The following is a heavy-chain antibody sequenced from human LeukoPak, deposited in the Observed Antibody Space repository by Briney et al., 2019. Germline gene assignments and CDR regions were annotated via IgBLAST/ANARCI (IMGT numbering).Heavy chain of an antibody. CDR3: ARDRAAFDS. V-gene: IGHV3-21*04. D-gene: IGHD6-25*01. CDR2: ISAGGDFV. J-gene: IGHJ4*02. Sequence: PGGSLRLSCAASGFPFSTHSLNWVRQAPGKGLEWVSSISAGGDFVYYGDSVKGRFTMSRDNAKNSLHLQMDSLRAEDTAIYYCARDRAAFDSWGQGTLVTVSS. CDR1: GFPFSTHS.